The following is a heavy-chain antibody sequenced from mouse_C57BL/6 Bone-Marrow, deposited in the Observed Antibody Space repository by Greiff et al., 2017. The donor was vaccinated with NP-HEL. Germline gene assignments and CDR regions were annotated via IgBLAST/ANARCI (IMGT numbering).Heavy chain of an antibody. CDR1: GFTFNTYA. J-gene: IGHJ3*01. V-gene: IGHV10-3*01. D-gene: IGHD2-5*01. CDR3: VRAGSNYSLAWFAY. Sequence: EVMLVESGGGLVQPKGSLKLSCAASGFTFNTYAMHWVRQAPGKGLEWVARIRSRSSNYATYYDDSVKDRFTISRDDSQSMLYLQMNNLKTEDTAMDYCVRAGSNYSLAWFAYWGQGTLVTVSA. CDR2: IRSRSSNYAT.